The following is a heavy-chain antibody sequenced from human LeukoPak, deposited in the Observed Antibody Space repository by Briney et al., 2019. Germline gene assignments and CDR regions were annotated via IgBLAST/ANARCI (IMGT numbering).Heavy chain of an antibody. J-gene: IGHJ4*02. CDR1: GGTFSSYA. V-gene: IGHV1-69*04. CDR3: AGNLNSGSYFGY. Sequence: EASVKVSCKASGGTFSSYAISWVRQAPGQGLEWMGRIIPILGIANYAQKFQGRVTITADKSTSTAYMELSSLRSEDTAVYYCAGNLNSGSYFGYWDQGTLVTVSS. CDR2: IIPILGIA. D-gene: IGHD1-26*01.